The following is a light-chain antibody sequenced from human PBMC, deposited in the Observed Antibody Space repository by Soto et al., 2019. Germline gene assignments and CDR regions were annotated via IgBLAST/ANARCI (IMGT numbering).Light chain of an antibody. Sequence: SYELTQSPPVSVAPGQTVTITCGGSSIGSKSVHWYQQKPGQAPVLVVYDDSDRRPGIPERFSGSNSGNTATLTITRVEAGDEADYHCQVWDTRSEHYVFGPGTNVTVL. CDR3: QVWDTRSEHYV. J-gene: IGLJ1*01. CDR2: DDS. CDR1: SIGSKS. V-gene: IGLV3-21*02.